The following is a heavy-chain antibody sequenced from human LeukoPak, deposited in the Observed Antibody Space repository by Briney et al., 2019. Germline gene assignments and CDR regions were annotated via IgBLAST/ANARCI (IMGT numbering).Heavy chain of an antibody. CDR2: IWYDGSDK. CDR3: ARTGYCSSTSCYRSFDY. CDR1: GFTFSSYG. Sequence: PGGSLRLSCAASGFTFSSYGMPWVRQAPGKGLEWVAVIWYDGSDKYYADSVKGRFTISRDNSKNTLYLQMNSLRAEDTAVYYCARTGYCSSTSCYRSFDYWGQGTLVTVSS. D-gene: IGHD2-2*02. J-gene: IGHJ4*02. V-gene: IGHV3-33*01.